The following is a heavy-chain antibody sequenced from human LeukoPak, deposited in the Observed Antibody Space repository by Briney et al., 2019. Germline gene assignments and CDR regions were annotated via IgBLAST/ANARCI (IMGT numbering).Heavy chain of an antibody. V-gene: IGHV7-4-1*02. CDR1: GYTFTNYG. J-gene: IGHJ4*02. D-gene: IGHD2-2*01. CDR3: ARDKYQLPYEIDY. CDR2: INTNTGNP. Sequence: ASATVSCTASGYTFTNYGMNWVRQAPGQGLEWMGWINTNTGNPTYAQGFTGRLVFSLDTSVSTAYLQISSLRAEDTALYYCARDKYQLPYEIDYWGQGTLVTVSS.